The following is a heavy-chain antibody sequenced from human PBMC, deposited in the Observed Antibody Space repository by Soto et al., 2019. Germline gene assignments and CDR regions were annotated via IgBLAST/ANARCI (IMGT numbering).Heavy chain of an antibody. V-gene: IGHV1-2*02. CDR2: INPNSGGT. D-gene: IGHD3-3*01. Sequence: ASVKVSCKASGYTFTGYYMHWVRPAPGQGLEWMGWINPNSGGTNSAQKFQGRVTMTRDTSISTAYMELSRLRSDDTAVYYCARDKILGVVITYYYYYGMEVWGQGTTVTVSS. CDR3: ARDKILGVVITYYYYYGMEV. CDR1: GYTFTGYY. J-gene: IGHJ6*02.